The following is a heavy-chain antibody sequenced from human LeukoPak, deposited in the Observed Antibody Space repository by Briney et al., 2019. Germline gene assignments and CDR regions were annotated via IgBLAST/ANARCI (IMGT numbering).Heavy chain of an antibody. Sequence: GGSLRLSCAASGFIFSNYAIHWVRQAPGKGLEWVAFIRYDGSNKYYADSVKGRFTISRDNSKNTLYLQMNSLRAEDTAVYYCAKPLLWFGELPPAPFDYWGQGTLVTVSS. CDR3: AKPLLWFGELPPAPFDY. CDR2: IRYDGSNK. CDR1: GFIFSNYA. V-gene: IGHV3-30*02. J-gene: IGHJ4*02. D-gene: IGHD3-10*01.